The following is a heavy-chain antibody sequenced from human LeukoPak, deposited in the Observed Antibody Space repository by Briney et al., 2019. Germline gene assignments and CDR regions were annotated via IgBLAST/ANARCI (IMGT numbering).Heavy chain of an antibody. CDR3: AKYFSVVHEEGGIAAAGIGN. J-gene: IGHJ4*02. V-gene: IGHV3-11*04. CDR2: ISSSGSTI. CDR1: GFTFSDYY. D-gene: IGHD6-13*01. Sequence: NTGGSLRLSCAASGFTFSDYYMSWIRQAPGKGLEWVSYISSSGSTIYYADSVKGRFTISRDNSKNTLYLQMNSLRAEDTAVYYCAKYFSVVHEEGGIAAAGIGNWGQGTLVTVSS.